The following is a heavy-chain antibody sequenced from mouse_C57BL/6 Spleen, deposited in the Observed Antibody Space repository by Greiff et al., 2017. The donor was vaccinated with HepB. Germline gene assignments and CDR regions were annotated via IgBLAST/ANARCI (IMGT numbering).Heavy chain of an antibody. CDR3: AREKGLRTETFAY. V-gene: IGHV1-64*01. CDR1: GYTFTSYW. Sequence: VQLQQPGAELVKPGASVKLSCKASGYTFTSYWMHWVKQRPGQGLEWIGMIHPNSGSTNYNEKFKSKATLTVDKSTSTAYMQLSSLTSEDSAVYDCAREKGLRTETFAYWGQGTLVTVSA. CDR2: IHPNSGST. D-gene: IGHD3-3*01. J-gene: IGHJ3*01.